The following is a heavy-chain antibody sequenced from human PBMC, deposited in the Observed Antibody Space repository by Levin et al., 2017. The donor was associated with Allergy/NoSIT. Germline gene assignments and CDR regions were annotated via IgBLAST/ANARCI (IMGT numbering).Heavy chain of an antibody. J-gene: IGHJ4*02. CDR2: IYLSGST. D-gene: IGHD5-18*01. CDR3: ARVAAYSYGYYFDY. Sequence: KSSETLSLTCAVSGGSISSGGYSWSWIRQPPGKGLEWIGNIYLSGSTYYNPSLNSRVTISVDRSKNQFPLNLSSMTAAATAVYYCARVAAYSYGYYFDYWGQGTLVTVSS. CDR1: GGSISSGGYS. V-gene: IGHV4-30-2*01.